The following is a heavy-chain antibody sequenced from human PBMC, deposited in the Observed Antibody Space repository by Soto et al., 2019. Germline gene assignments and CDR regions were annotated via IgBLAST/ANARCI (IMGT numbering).Heavy chain of an antibody. CDR2: VYYSGSS. Sequence: PSETLSLTCAVSGDSISGGASFWSWLRQPPGKGLEWIANVYYSGSSYYSQSLKSRLTISAETTNNQFSLQVNCLRAADTAVYYCAKLSCSSSTCYFPGWFAPRRQRTPVPVSS. D-gene: IGHD2-2*01. J-gene: IGHJ5*02. CDR3: AKLSCSSSTCYFPGWFAP. V-gene: IGHV4-31*11. CDR1: GDSISGGASF.